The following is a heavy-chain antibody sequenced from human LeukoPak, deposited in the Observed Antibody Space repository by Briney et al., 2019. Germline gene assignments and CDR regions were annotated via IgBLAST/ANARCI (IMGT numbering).Heavy chain of an antibody. CDR2: IYTSGST. Sequence: SETLSLTCTVSGGSISSYYWSWIRQPPGKGLEWIGYIYTSGSTNYNPSLKSRVTISVDTSKNQFSLKLSSVTAADTAVYYCARRGRSGYLDYWGQGTPVTVSS. V-gene: IGHV4-4*09. D-gene: IGHD2-15*01. CDR1: GGSISSYY. CDR3: ARRGRSGYLDY. J-gene: IGHJ4*02.